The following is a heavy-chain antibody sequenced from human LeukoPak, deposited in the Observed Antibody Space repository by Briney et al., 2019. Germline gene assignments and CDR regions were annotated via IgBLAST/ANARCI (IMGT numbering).Heavy chain of an antibody. CDR1: VGSISSRSYC. J-gene: IGHJ3*02. CDR3: PRHSRSAYTGYENAFDI. D-gene: IGHD5-12*01. V-gene: IGHV4-39*01. CDR2: IYNSANT. Sequence: PSETLSLTCTVSVGSISSRSYCWDWIRQPPGKGLEWIGNIYNSANTHYNPSLKTRITMSVDTSKNQFSLKLNSVVSADTGIYYGPRHSRSAYTGYENAFDIWGQGTMVTVSS.